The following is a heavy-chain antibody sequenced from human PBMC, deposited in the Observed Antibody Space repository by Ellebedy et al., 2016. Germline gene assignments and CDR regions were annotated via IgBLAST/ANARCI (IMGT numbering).Heavy chain of an antibody. Sequence: GGSLRLSXAASGFTFSNSWINWVRQAPGKGLKWVANIKPDGSEKNYLDSVKGRFTISRDNARNSVYLQMDSLRAEDTDVYYCVRDMAFSAVDIWGQGTTVTVSS. V-gene: IGHV3-7*01. D-gene: IGHD3-3*02. CDR3: VRDMAFSAVDI. CDR2: IKPDGSEK. CDR1: GFTFSNSW. J-gene: IGHJ3*02.